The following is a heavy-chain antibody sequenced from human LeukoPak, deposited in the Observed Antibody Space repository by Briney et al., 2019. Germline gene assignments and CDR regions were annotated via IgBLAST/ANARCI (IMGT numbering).Heavy chain of an antibody. CDR1: GFTFSSYW. J-gene: IGHJ4*02. CDR2: INSDGSST. CDR3: ASEPDYGDYTLDY. D-gene: IGHD4-17*01. Sequence: GSLRLSCAASGFTFSSYWMHWVRQAPGKGLVWVSRINSDGSSTSYADSVKGRFTISRDNAKNTLYLQMNSQRAEDTAVYYCASEPDYGDYTLDYWGQGTLVTVSS. V-gene: IGHV3-74*01.